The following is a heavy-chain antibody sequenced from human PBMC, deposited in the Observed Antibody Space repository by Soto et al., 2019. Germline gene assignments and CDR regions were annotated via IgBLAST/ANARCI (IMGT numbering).Heavy chain of an antibody. D-gene: IGHD2-15*01. CDR1: GGSISSYY. V-gene: IGHV4-59*08. Sequence: SETLSLTCTVSGGSISSYYWSWIRQPPGKGLEWIGYIYYSGSTNYNPSLKSRVTISVDTSKNQLSLKLSSVTAADTAVYYCARHIGYCSGGSCYSGAFDIWGQGTMVTVSS. CDR2: IYYSGST. J-gene: IGHJ3*02. CDR3: ARHIGYCSGGSCYSGAFDI.